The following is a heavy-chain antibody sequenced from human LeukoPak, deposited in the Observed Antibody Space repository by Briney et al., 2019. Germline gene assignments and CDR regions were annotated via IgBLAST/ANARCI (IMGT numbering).Heavy chain of an antibody. J-gene: IGHJ5*02. D-gene: IGHD6-13*01. CDR3: ARQPSAAWFDP. V-gene: IGHV4-39*01. CDR2: IYYSGST. CDR1: GDSVSSSSYY. Sequence: SETLSLTCTVSGDSVSSSSYYWGWIRQSPGKGLKWIGSIYYSGSTSYDPSLKSRVTISVDTSKNQFSLKLSSVTAADTAVYYCARQPSAAWFDPWGQGTLVTVSS.